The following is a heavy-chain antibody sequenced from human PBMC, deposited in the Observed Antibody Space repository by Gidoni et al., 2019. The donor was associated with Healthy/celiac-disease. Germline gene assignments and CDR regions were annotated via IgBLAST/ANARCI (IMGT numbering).Heavy chain of an antibody. V-gene: IGHV3-73*02. Sequence: EVQLVESGGGLVQPGGSLKLSCAASGFTFSGSAMHWVRQASGKGLEWVGRIRSKANSYATAYAASVKGRFTISRDDSKNTAYLQMNSLKTEDTAVYYCTRHLTAGYSSSWYEVDYYYGMDVWGQGTTVTVSS. D-gene: IGHD6-13*01. CDR1: GFTFSGSA. J-gene: IGHJ6*02. CDR2: IRSKANSYAT. CDR3: TRHLTAGYSSSWYEVDYYYGMDV.